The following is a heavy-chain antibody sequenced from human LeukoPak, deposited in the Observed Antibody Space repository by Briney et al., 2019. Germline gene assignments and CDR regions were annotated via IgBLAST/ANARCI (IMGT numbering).Heavy chain of an antibody. V-gene: IGHV4-59*11. Sequence: SETLSLTCTVSGGSISSHFWSWIRQPPGKGLAWIGYMFYSGSTNYNPSLKSRVTISVDASKNQFSLKLTSVSAADTAVYYCARDRAPVTMIRGAPGGFDPWGQGTLVTVSS. CDR2: MFYSGST. CDR1: GGSISSHF. J-gene: IGHJ5*02. D-gene: IGHD3-10*01. CDR3: ARDRAPVTMIRGAPGGFDP.